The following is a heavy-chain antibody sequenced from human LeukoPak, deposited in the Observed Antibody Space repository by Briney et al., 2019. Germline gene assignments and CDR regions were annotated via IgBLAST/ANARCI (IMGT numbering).Heavy chain of an antibody. CDR3: ARSPYNYYDSSGYGAGWYFDL. D-gene: IGHD3-22*01. Sequence: SQTLSLTCTVSGGSISSGGYYWSWIRQHPGKGLEWIGYIYYSGSTYYNPSLKSRVTISVDTSKNQFSLKLSSVTAADTAVYYCARSPYNYYDSSGYGAGWYFDLWGRGTLVTVSS. CDR2: IYYSGST. V-gene: IGHV4-31*03. J-gene: IGHJ2*01. CDR1: GGSISSGGYY.